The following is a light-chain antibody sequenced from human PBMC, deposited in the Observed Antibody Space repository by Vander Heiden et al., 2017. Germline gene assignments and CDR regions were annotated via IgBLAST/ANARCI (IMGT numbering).Light chain of an antibody. CDR1: RNVTSY. V-gene: IGKV3-11*01. Sequence: PLHLASGDSSTRPCRANRNVTSYLAWYQQKPGQAPRLLIYEASNRATGIPDRFSGSGSGTDFTLTISRLEAEDFGVYYCKQRSNWPITFGQGTRLEIK. CDR2: EAS. J-gene: IGKJ5*01. CDR3: KQRSNWPIT.